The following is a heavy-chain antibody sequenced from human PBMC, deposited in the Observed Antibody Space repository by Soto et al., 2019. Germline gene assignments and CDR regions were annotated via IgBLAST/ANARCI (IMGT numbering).Heavy chain of an antibody. CDR3: ATGPR. CDR2: ISPDGGEI. V-gene: IGHV3-7*01. J-gene: IGHJ4*02. Sequence: LVESGGGLVHPGGSLRLSCAASGFTFSNIWMSWVRRSPEKGPEWVASISPDGGEIYYVDSVKGRFTISRDNTRNSLYLQMNSLRAEDTAVYYCATGPRWGQGTLVTVSS. CDR1: GFTFSNIW.